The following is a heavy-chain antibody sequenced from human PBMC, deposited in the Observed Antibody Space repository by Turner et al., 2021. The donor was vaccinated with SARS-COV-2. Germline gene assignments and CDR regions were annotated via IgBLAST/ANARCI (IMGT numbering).Heavy chain of an antibody. J-gene: IGHJ4*02. Sequence: GGSLRLSCAASGFTFSNYAMSWVRQAPGKGLEWVSAISGGGGTTYPADSVKGRFTISRDNSMNTLFLQMNSLRAEDTAIYYCARDWRYYYDSSGYFDYWGQGTLVTVSS. D-gene: IGHD3-22*01. CDR1: GFTFSNYA. V-gene: IGHV3-23*01. CDR3: ARDWRYYYDSSGYFDY. CDR2: ISGGGGTT.